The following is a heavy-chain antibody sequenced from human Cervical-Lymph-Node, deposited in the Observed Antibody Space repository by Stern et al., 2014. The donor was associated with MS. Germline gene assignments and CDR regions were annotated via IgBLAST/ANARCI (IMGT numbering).Heavy chain of an antibody. D-gene: IGHD1-1*01. CDR3: AREVGSLAMDV. Sequence: VQLVESGAEVKKPGSSVKVSCKASGDTFTDYAISWVRQAPGQGPEWIGGIAPVFASADDAQKFQGSLTITADKSTSTAYMDLSSLTSEDTAVYYCAREVGSLAMDVWGQGTTVIVSS. CDR1: GDTFTDYA. J-gene: IGHJ6*01. CDR2: IAPVFASA. V-gene: IGHV1-69*06.